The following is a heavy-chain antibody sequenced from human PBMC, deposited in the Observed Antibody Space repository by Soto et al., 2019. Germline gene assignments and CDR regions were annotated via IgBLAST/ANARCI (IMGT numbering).Heavy chain of an antibody. J-gene: IGHJ5*02. D-gene: IGHD4-17*01. CDR3: AATVTLNWFDP. CDR2: IYYSGST. CDR1: GGSISPYY. Sequence: TSETLSLTCTVSGGSISPYYWTWVRQPPGKGLEWIGYIYYSGSTNYNPSLKSRVTISVDTSKNQFSLKLSSVTAADTAVYYCAATVTLNWFDPWGQGTLVTVSS. V-gene: IGHV4-59*01.